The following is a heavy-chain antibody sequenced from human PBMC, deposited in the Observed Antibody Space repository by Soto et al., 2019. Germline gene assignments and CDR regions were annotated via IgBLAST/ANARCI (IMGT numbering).Heavy chain of an antibody. D-gene: IGHD3-22*01. V-gene: IGHV3-53*01. CDR2: IYSGGST. CDR1: GFTVNTNY. CDR3: ARSTPYYYDSRGFDY. Sequence: GGSLRLSCAASGFTVNTNYMSWVRQAPGMGLEWVSVIYSGGSTYYADSVKGRFTISRDNSKNTLYLQMNSLRAEDTAVYYCARSTPYYYDSRGFDYWGQGTLVTVSS. J-gene: IGHJ4*02.